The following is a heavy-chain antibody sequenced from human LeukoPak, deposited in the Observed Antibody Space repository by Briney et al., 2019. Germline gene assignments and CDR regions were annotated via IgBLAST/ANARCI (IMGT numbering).Heavy chain of an antibody. J-gene: IGHJ4*02. V-gene: IGHV3-30*18. Sequence: GGSLRLSCAASGFSFISYGMHWVRQAPGKGLEWVGIISDDGRRKDYADSVKGRFTISRDNSKDTLYLQMNSLRAEDTAVYYCAKRPSDYGDYVSYFDYWGQGTLVTVSS. D-gene: IGHD4-17*01. CDR3: AKRPSDYGDYVSYFDY. CDR2: ISDDGRRK. CDR1: GFSFISYG.